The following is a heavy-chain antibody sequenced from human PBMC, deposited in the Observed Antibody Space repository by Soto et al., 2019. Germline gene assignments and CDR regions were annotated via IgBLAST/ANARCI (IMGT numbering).Heavy chain of an antibody. J-gene: IGHJ6*02. D-gene: IGHD3-10*01. CDR1: VGSISISSYY. V-gene: IGHV4-39*01. CDR3: ARHIRGVIYYYYGMDV. Sequence: SETLSVTCTVSVGSISISSYYWGWIRQPPGKGLEWIGSIYYSGSTYYNPSLKSRVTISVDTSKNQFSLKLSSVTAADTAVYYCARHIRGVIYYYYGMDVWGQGTTVTVS. CDR2: IYYSGST.